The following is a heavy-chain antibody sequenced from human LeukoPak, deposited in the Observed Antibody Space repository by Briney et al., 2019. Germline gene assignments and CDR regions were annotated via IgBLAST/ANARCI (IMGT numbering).Heavy chain of an antibody. J-gene: IGHJ6*02. CDR2: IYYSGST. CDR1: GGSISSSSYY. CDR3: ARRDLRRRTGYGSSYGMDV. Sequence: SETLSLTCTVSGGSISSSSYYWGWIRQPPGEGLEWIGSIYYSGSTYYNPSLKSRVTISVDTSKNQFSLKLSSVTAADTAVYYCARRDLRRRTGYGSSYGMDVWGQGTTVTVSS. D-gene: IGHD3-10*01. V-gene: IGHV4-39*01.